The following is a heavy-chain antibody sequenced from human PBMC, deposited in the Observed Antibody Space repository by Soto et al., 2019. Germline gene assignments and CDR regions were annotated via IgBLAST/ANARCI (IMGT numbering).Heavy chain of an antibody. J-gene: IGHJ4*02. CDR3: ANHPRSSVYSSSSLVDY. V-gene: IGHV3-23*01. D-gene: IGHD6-6*01. CDR2: ISGSGGST. Sequence: EVQLLESGGGLVQPGGSLRLSCAASGFTFSSYAMSWVRQAPGKGLEWVSAISGSGGSTYYADSVKGRFTISRDNSKNTLYLQMNSLRAEDTAVYYCANHPRSSVYSSSSLVDYWGQGTLITVSS. CDR1: GFTFSSYA.